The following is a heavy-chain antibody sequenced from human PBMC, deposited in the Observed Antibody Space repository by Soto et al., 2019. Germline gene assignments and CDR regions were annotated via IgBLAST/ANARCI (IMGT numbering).Heavy chain of an antibody. CDR1: GYTFTSYY. J-gene: IGHJ6*02. D-gene: IGHD3-10*01. CDR3: ASSREVSGIYYYYGMDV. CDR2: INPSGGST. Sequence: ASVKVSCKASGYTFTSYYIHWVRQAPGQGLEWMGIINPSGGSTSYAQKFQGRVTMTRDTSTSTVYMELSSLRSEDTAVYYCASSREVSGIYYYYGMDVWGQGTTVTVSS. V-gene: IGHV1-46*01.